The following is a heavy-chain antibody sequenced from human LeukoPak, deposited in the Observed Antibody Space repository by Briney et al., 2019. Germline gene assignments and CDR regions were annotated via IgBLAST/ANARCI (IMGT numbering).Heavy chain of an antibody. J-gene: IGHJ4*02. CDR2: IIPIFRTA. V-gene: IGHV1-69*13. Sequence: SVKVSCKASGCTFSSFAISWVRQAPGQGLEWMGGIIPIFRTANYAQKFQGRVTITADESTSTAYMELSRLRSEDTAVYYCSRALGDCSYSSGYAFDFWGQGTLVTVSS. CDR3: SRALGDCSYSSGYAFDF. CDR1: GCTFSSFA. D-gene: IGHD3-22*01.